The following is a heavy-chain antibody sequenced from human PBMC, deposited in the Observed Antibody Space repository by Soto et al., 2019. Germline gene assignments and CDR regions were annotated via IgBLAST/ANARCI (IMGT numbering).Heavy chain of an antibody. CDR3: ARAAMVIGGYWYFDL. CDR2: ISSSGSTI. J-gene: IGHJ2*01. V-gene: IGHV3-48*03. Sequence: GGSLRLSCAASGFTFSSYEMNWVRQAPGKGLEWVSYISSSGSTIYYPDSVKGRFTISRDNAKNSLYLQMNSLRAEDTAVYYCARAAMVIGGYWYFDLWGRGTLVTVSS. D-gene: IGHD5-18*01. CDR1: GFTFSSYE.